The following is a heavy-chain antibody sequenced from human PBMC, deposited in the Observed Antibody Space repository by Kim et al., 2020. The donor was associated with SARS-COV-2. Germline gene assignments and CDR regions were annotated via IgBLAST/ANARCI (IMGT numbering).Heavy chain of an antibody. J-gene: IGHJ4*02. Sequence: SVKVSCKASGGTFSSYAISWVRQAPGQGLEWMGGIIPIFGTANYAQKFQGRVTITADESTSTAYMELSSLRSEDTAVYYCAVVDTAMVPTHYFGYWGQGTLVTVSS. CDR2: IIPIFGTA. V-gene: IGHV1-69*13. D-gene: IGHD5-18*01. CDR1: GGTFSSYA. CDR3: AVVDTAMVPTHYFGY.